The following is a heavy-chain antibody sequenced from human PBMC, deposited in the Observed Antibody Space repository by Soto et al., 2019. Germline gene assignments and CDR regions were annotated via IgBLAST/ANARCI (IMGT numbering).Heavy chain of an antibody. CDR2: IIPIFGTA. V-gene: IGHV1-69*13. CDR1: GGTFSSYA. D-gene: IGHD3-22*01. Sequence: SVKVSCKASGGTFSSYAISWVRQAPGQGLEWMGGIIPIFGTANYAQKFQGRVTITADESTSTAYMELSSLRSEDTAVYYCARASGHYYDSSGAEDYYYYGMDVWGQGTTVTVSS. CDR3: ARASGHYYDSSGAEDYYYYGMDV. J-gene: IGHJ6*02.